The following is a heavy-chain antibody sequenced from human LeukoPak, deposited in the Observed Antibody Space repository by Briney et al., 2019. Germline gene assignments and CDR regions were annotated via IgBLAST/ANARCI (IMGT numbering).Heavy chain of an antibody. J-gene: IGHJ4*02. D-gene: IGHD2-2*01. CDR2: IYYSGST. CDR1: GGSISSSSYY. V-gene: IGHV4-39*01. Sequence: PSETLSLTCTVSGGSISSSSYYWGWIRQPPGKGLEWIGSIYYSGSTYYNPSLKSRVTISVDTSKNQFSLKLSSVTAADTAVYYCAIQGYCSSTSCYEYYWGQGTLVTVSS. CDR3: AIQGYCSSTSCYEYY.